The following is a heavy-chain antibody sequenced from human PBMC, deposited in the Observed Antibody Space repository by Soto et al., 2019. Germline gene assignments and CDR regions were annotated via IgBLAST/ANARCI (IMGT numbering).Heavy chain of an antibody. Sequence: SGPTLVNPTQTLTLTCPFSGFSLSTSGMCVSWIRQPPGKALEWLALIDWDDDKYYSTSLKTRLTISKDTSKNQVVLTMTNMDPVDTATYYCARLHQPQNWFDPWGQGTLVTVSS. CDR2: IDWDDDK. CDR1: GFSLSTSGMC. CDR3: ARLHQPQNWFDP. V-gene: IGHV2-70*01. J-gene: IGHJ5*02.